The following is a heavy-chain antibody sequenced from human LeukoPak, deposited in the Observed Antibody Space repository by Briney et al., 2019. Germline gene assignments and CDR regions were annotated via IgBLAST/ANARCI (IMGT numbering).Heavy chain of an antibody. Sequence: GASVKVSCKASGYTFTSYDINWVRQATGQGLEWMGWMNPNSGNTGYAQKFQGRVTMTRNTSISTAYMELSSLKSEDTAVYYCARGGDYYGSGNWFDPWGQGTLVTVSS. CDR1: GYTFTSYD. CDR2: MNPNSGNT. CDR3: ARGGDYYGSGNWFDP. D-gene: IGHD3-10*01. V-gene: IGHV1-8*01. J-gene: IGHJ5*02.